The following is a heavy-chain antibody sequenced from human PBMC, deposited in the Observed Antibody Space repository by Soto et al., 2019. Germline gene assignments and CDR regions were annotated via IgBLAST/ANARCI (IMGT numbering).Heavy chain of an antibody. CDR1: GFTFSLYW. J-gene: IGHJ5*02. CDR3: VRDRSRNWFDP. D-gene: IGHD2-15*01. CDR2: INGAGSSI. V-gene: IGHV3-74*03. Sequence: EVQLVESGGGLVQPGGSLRLSCAASGFTFSLYWMHWVRQVPGKGLVWVSRINGAGSSITYADSVKGRFTISRDNAKNTPYLQMNSLRAEDTAVYYCVRDRSRNWFDPWGLGTLVTVSS.